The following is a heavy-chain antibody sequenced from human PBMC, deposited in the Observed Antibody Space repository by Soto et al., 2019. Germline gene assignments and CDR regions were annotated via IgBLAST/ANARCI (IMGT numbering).Heavy chain of an antibody. D-gene: IGHD1-26*01. CDR3: APRLSDSGSYNSFDY. J-gene: IGHJ4*02. CDR2: IYWNDDK. V-gene: IGHV2-5*01. CDR1: GFSLSTSGVG. Sequence: SGPTLVNPTQTLTLTCTFSGFSLSTSGVGVGWIRQPPGKALEWLALIYWNDDKRYSPSLKSKLTITKDTSTNQVVLTMTNMDPVDTATYYCAPRLSDSGSYNSFDYWGQGTLVTVSS.